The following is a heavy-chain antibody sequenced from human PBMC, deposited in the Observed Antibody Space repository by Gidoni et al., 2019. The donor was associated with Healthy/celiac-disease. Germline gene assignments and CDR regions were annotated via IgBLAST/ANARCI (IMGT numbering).Heavy chain of an antibody. V-gene: IGHV1-3*05. D-gene: IGHD6-6*01. Sequence: QVQLVQSGAEDKKPGASVKVSCKASGSTFTSYAMHWVRQAPGQRLEWMGWINAGNGNTKYSQKFQGRVTITRDTSASTAYMELSSLRSEDTAVYYCARDAAPSSGGFLSWFDPWGQGTLVTVSS. CDR2: INAGNGNT. J-gene: IGHJ5*02. CDR3: ARDAAPSSGGFLSWFDP. CDR1: GSTFTSYA.